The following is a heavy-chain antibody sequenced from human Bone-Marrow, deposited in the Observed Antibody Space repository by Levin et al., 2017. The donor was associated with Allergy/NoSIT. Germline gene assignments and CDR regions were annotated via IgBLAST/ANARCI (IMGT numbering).Heavy chain of an antibody. J-gene: IGHJ4*02. Sequence: PGGSLRLSCAASGFTFSNYGRHWVRQAPGKGLEWAAVIWYNGDNNYYSESVKGGFTISRDNSKSTMYLQMNSLRLEDTAVYYCARDAVPFGDGLGVFDSWGQGTLVTVS. CDR1: GFTFSNYG. CDR2: IWYNGDNN. D-gene: IGHD2-21*02. V-gene: IGHV3-33*01. CDR3: ARDAVPFGDGLGVFDS.